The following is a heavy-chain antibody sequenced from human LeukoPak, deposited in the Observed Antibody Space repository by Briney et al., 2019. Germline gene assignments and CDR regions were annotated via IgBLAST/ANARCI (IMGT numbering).Heavy chain of an antibody. J-gene: IGHJ3*02. D-gene: IGHD5-18*01. CDR3: ARVLDSYGTGVAFDI. CDR2: IRHDGHT. Sequence: SETLSLTCTVSGYFSTSYYWGWIRQPPGKGLEWIASIRHDGHTYYNVSLKSQVTISIDMSRNQFSLKLSSVTAADTAVYYCARVLDSYGTGVAFDIWGQGTMVTVSS. V-gene: IGHV4-38-2*02. CDR1: GYFSTSYY.